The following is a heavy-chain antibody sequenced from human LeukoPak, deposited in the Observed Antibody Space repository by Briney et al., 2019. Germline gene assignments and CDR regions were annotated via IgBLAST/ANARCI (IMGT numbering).Heavy chain of an antibody. Sequence: GGSLALSCVASGFTFSSFEMNWVRQGPGKGLEWISYISPSGSTLHFADSVKGRFTISRDNAKSSLYLQMNSLRAEDAAVYYCARDPGANYYDSSGFYNAFDDSSQGTRVTVSS. J-gene: IGHJ3*01. CDR3: ARDPGANYYDSSGFYNAFDD. V-gene: IGHV3-48*03. D-gene: IGHD3-22*01. CDR1: GFTFSSFE. CDR2: ISPSGSTL.